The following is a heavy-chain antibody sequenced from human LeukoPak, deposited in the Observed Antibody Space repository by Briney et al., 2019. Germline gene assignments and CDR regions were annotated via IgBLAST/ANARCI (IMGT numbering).Heavy chain of an antibody. V-gene: IGHV3-30*14. D-gene: IGHD1-14*01. CDR3: AKDLIAGSPDYFGH. J-gene: IGHJ4*02. CDR2: TDGNNK. CDR1: GFAFTTYA. Sequence: PGGSLRLSCVASGFAFTTYAVDWVRQAPGKGLEWVAVTDGNNKFYADSVMGRFTISSDKFTNTLYLQMNSLRPEDTAVYYCAKDLIAGSPDYFGHWGQGTLVTVSS.